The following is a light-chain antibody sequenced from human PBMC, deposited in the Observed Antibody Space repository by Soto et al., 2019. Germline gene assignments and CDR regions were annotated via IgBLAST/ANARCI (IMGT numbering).Light chain of an antibody. J-gene: IGKJ1*01. Sequence: DIQMTQSPSTLSASVGDRVTITCRASQSISSWLAWYQQKPGKAPNFLIYKASSLEGGVPSRFSGSGSGTEFTLTISSLQPDDFATYYCQQYNSYPWTFGQGTKVEIK. CDR2: KAS. CDR3: QQYNSYPWT. V-gene: IGKV1-5*03. CDR1: QSISSW.